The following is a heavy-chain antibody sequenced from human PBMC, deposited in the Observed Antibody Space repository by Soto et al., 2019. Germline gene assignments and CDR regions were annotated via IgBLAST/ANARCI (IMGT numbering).Heavy chain of an antibody. CDR2: IYYSGST. Sequence: PSETLSLTCTVSGGSISSYYWSWIRQPPGKGLEWIGYIYYSGSTNYNPSLKSRVTISVDTSKNQFSLKLSSVTAADTAVYYCARAQVPSHPYGHLTMNNWFDPWGQGTLVTVSS. V-gene: IGHV4-59*01. D-gene: IGHD4-17*01. J-gene: IGHJ5*02. CDR3: ARAQVPSHPYGHLTMNNWFDP. CDR1: GGSISSYY.